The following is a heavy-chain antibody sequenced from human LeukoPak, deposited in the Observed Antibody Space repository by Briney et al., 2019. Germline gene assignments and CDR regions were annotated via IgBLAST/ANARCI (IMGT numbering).Heavy chain of an antibody. CDR3: ANGWRMSDP. D-gene: IGHD6-19*01. V-gene: IGHV3-30*18. CDR2: ISYDGSNK. CDR1: GFTFNNFG. Sequence: GGSLRLSCAASGFTFNNFGMHWVRQAPGKGLEWVAVISYDGSNKYYADSVKGRFTISRDNSKNTLYPQVNSLRAEDTAVYYCANGWRMSDPWGQGTLVTVSS. J-gene: IGHJ5*02.